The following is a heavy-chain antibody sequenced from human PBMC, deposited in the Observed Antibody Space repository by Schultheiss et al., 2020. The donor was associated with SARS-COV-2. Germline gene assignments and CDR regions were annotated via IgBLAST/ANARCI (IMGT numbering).Heavy chain of an antibody. Sequence: GGSLRLSCAASGFTFSSYGMHWVRQAPGKGLEWVGRIKSKTDGGTTDYAAPVKGRFTISRDDSKNTLYLQMNSLKTEDTAVYYCTTGGYSYGSYYYYGMDVWGQGTTVTVSS. CDR2: IKSKTDGGTT. D-gene: IGHD5-18*01. CDR1: GFTFSSYG. V-gene: IGHV3-15*07. J-gene: IGHJ6*02. CDR3: TTGGYSYGSYYYYGMDV.